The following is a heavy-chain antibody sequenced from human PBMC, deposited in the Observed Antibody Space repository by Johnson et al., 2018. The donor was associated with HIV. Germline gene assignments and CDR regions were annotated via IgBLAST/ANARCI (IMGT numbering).Heavy chain of an antibody. CDR2: ISGSGGST. J-gene: IGHJ3*02. D-gene: IGHD6-19*01. V-gene: IGHV3-23*04. CDR3: AKLRKKQWLVGEAFDI. Sequence: VQLVESGGGLVQPGGSLRLSCAASGFTFSSYAMSWVRQAPGKGLEWVSAISGSGGSTYYADSVKGRFTISRDNAKNSLYLQMNSLRAEDTAIYYCAKLRKKQWLVGEAFDIWGQGTMVTVSS. CDR1: GFTFSSYA.